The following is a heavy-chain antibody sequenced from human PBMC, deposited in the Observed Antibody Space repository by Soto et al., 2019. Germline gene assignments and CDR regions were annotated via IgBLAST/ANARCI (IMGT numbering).Heavy chain of an antibody. J-gene: IGHJ4*02. CDR2: IIPIFGTA. CDR3: ARVIEDRGGPGYIDY. Sequence: QVQLVQSGAEVKKPGSSVKVSCKASGGTFSSYAISWVRQAPGQVLEWMGGIIPIFGTANYAQKFQGRVTITADESTRTAYMELSSLRSEDRAVYYCARVIEDRGGPGYIDYWGQGTLVTVSS. V-gene: IGHV1-69*12. D-gene: IGHD2-2*01. CDR1: GGTFSSYA.